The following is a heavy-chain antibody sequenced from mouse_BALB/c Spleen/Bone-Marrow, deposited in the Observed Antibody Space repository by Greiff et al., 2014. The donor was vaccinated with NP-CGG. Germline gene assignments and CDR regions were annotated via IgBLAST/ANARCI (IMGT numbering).Heavy chain of an antibody. CDR2: ISSGGSYT. CDR3: ARQDYYGSSPHWYFDV. V-gene: IGHV5-9-3*01. J-gene: IGHJ1*01. D-gene: IGHD1-1*01. CDR1: GFTFSSYA. Sequence: EVQLQESGGGLVKPGGSLKLSCAASGFTFSSYAMSWVRQTPEKRLEWVATISSGGSYTYYADSVKGRFTISRDTAKNTLYLQMSSLRSGDTAIYYCARQDYYGSSPHWYFDVWGAGTTVTVSS.